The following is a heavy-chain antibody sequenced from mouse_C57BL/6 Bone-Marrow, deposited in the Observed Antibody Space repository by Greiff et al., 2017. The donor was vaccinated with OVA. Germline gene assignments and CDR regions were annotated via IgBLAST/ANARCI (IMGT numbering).Heavy chain of an antibody. CDR2: IDPSDSET. V-gene: IGHV1-52*01. J-gene: IGHJ1*03. CDR1: GYTFTSYW. CDR3: ARNYYGNYVPWWYFDV. Sequence: QVQLQQPGAELVRSGSSVKLSCKASGYTFTSYWMHWVKQRPIQGLEWIGNIDPSDSETHYNQKFKDKATLTVDKSSSTAYMQLSSLTSEDSAVYYCARNYYGNYVPWWYFDVWGTGTTVTVSS. D-gene: IGHD2-1*01.